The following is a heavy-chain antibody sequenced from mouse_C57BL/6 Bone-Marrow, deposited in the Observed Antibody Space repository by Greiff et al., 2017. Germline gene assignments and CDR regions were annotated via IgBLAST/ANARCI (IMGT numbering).Heavy chain of an antibody. Sequence: DVQLVESGAELVRPGASVKLSCTASGFNIKDDYMHWVKQRPEQGLEWIGWIDPENGDTEYASKFQGKATITADTSSNTAYLQLSSLTSEDTAVYYCTTDTTVGATGYWGQGTTLTVSS. J-gene: IGHJ2*01. D-gene: IGHD1-1*01. CDR1: GFNIKDDY. CDR3: TTDTTVGATGY. CDR2: IDPENGDT. V-gene: IGHV14-4*01.